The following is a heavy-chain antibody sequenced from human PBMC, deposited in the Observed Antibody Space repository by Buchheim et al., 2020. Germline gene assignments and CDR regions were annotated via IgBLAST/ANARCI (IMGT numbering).Heavy chain of an antibody. CDR2: INHSGST. D-gene: IGHD5-18*01. CDR3: ARGSFVKRIQLRAQYYFDY. CDR1: GGSISSGGYY. Sequence: QVQLQESGPGLVKPSQTLSLTCTVSGGSISSGGYYWSWIRQHPGKGLEWIGEINHSGSTNYNPSLKSRVTISVDTSKNQFSLKLSSVTAADTAVYYCARGSFVKRIQLRAQYYFDYWSQGTL. J-gene: IGHJ4*02. V-gene: IGHV4-31*03.